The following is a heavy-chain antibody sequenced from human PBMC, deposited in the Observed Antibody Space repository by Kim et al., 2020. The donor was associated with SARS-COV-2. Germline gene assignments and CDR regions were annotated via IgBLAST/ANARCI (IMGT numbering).Heavy chain of an antibody. CDR1: GFPFSDTW. CDR3: TADRGVPADC. D-gene: IGHD2-2*01. V-gene: IGHV3-15*01. CDR2: IKSKAAGGTT. Sequence: GSLRLSCAVSGFPFSDTWMSWVRQAPGKGLEWVGRIKSKAAGGTTDYTAPVKGRFTISRDDSENMLYLQMNTLKTEDTAVYYCTADRGVPADCWGQGTLVTVSS. J-gene: IGHJ4*02.